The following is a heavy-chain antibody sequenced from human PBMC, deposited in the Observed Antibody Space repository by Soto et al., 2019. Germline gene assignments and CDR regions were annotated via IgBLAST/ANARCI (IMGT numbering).Heavy chain of an antibody. Sequence: QVQLVQSGAEVKKPGASVKVSCKASGYTFTGYYMHWVRQAPGQGLEWMGWINPNSGGTNYAQKFQGRVTMTRDTSISTAYMELSRLRSDDTALYYCATLSGGYYDFWSGYYDPVYFDYWGQGTLVTVSS. D-gene: IGHD3-3*01. CDR2: INPNSGGT. J-gene: IGHJ4*02. V-gene: IGHV1-2*02. CDR1: GYTFTGYY. CDR3: ATLSGGYYDFWSGYYDPVYFDY.